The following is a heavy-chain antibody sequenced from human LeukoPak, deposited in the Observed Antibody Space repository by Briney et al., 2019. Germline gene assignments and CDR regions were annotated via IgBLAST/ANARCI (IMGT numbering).Heavy chain of an antibody. V-gene: IGHV4-39*01. J-gene: IGHJ4*02. CDR3: ARQASSGYYYDY. CDR1: GGSISSSSYD. D-gene: IGHD3-22*01. Sequence: PSETLSLTCTVSGGSISSSSYDWGWIRQPPGKGLEWIGSIYYSGSTYYNPSLKSRVTISVDTSKNQFSLKLSSVTAADTAVYYCARQASSGYYYDYWGQGTLVTVSS. CDR2: IYYSGST.